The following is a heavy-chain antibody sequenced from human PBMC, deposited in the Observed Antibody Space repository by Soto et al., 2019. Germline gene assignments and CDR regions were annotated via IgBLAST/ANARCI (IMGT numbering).Heavy chain of an antibody. CDR1: GYTFTSYG. CDR2: ISAFKGTT. J-gene: IGHJ4*02. D-gene: IGHD6-13*01. Sequence: VQLVQSGAEVKEPGASVKVSCKASGYTFTSYGISWVRQAPGQGLEWMGWISAFKGTTKYAHKLQGRVTMTTDTSTMTAYMELRSLRSDDTAVYYCARGGSSMYGVDSCGQGTLVTVSS. V-gene: IGHV1-18*01. CDR3: ARGGSSMYGVDS.